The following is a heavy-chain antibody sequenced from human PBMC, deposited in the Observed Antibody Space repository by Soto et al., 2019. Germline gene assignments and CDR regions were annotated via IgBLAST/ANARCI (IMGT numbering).Heavy chain of an antibody. J-gene: IGHJ4*02. V-gene: IGHV3-21*01. CDR3: ARVSVVAATNHFDN. D-gene: IGHD2-15*01. CDR2: ISSSGSYI. Sequence: GGSLRLSCAASGFTFSSYSMNWVRQAPGKGLEWVSSISSSGSYIYYAESVKGRFTISRDNAKNSLWLQMNSLRAEDTAVYYCARVSVVAATNHFDNWGQGT. CDR1: GFTFSSYS.